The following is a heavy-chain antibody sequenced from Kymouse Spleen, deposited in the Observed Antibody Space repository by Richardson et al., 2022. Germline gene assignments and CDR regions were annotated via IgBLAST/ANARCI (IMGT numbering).Heavy chain of an antibody. CDR2: INHSGST. V-gene: IGHV4-34*01. D-gene: IGHD1-7*01. J-gene: IGHJ4*02. CDR3: ARRGITGTFFDY. Sequence: QVQLQQWGAGLLKPSETLSLTCAVYGGSFSGYYWSWIRQPPGKGLEWIGEINHSGSTNYNPSLKSRVTISVDTSKNQFSLKLSSVTAADTAVYYCARRGITGTFFDYWGQGTLVTVSS. CDR1: GGSFSGYY.